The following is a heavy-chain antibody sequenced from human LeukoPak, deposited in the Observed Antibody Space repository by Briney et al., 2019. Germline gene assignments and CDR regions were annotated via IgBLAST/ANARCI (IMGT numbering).Heavy chain of an antibody. CDR2: INPKSGGT. CDR3: ARDFLVPAAPYNWFDP. D-gene: IGHD2-2*01. CDR1: GYTFTGYY. J-gene: IGHJ5*02. Sequence: ASVKVSCKASGYTFTGYYMHWVRQAPGQGLEWMGRINPKSGGTNYAQKFQGRVTMTRDTSISTSYMELSRLRAADTAVYYCARDFLVPAAPYNWFDPWGQGTLVTVSS. V-gene: IGHV1-2*06.